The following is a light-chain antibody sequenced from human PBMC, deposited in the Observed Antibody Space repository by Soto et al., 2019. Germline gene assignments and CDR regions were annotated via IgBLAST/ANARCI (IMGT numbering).Light chain of an antibody. CDR3: QQYAGSPYT. J-gene: IGKJ2*01. V-gene: IGKV3-11*01. CDR2: DAS. Sequence: EIVLTQSPATLSLSPGERATLSCRASQSVSSYLAWYQQKPGQAPRLLIYDASNRATGIPPRFSGSASGTDFTLTISRLEPEDFAVYYCQQYAGSPYTFGQGTKLEI. CDR1: QSVSSY.